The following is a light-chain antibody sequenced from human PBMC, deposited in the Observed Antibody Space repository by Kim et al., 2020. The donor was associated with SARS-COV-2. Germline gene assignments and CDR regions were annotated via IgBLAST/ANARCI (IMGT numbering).Light chain of an antibody. CDR2: EDN. V-gene: IGLV6-57*03. J-gene: IGLJ2*01. CDR1: SGSMASNY. CDR3: QSYDSSNHVV. Sequence: KPVTISCTRSSGSMASNYGQWYQQRPGSAPTTVIYEDNQRPSGVPDRFSGSIDSSSNSASLTISGLKTEDEADYYCQSYDSSNHVVFGGGTQLTVL.